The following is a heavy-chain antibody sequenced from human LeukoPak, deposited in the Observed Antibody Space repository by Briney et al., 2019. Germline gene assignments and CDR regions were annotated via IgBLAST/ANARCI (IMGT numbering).Heavy chain of an antibody. CDR1: GFTFDDYT. Sequence: GGSLRLSCAASGFTFDDYTMHWVRQAPGKGLEWVSLISWDGGSTYYADSVKGRFTISRDNSKNSPYLQMNSLRTEDTALYYCAKATRYSDYYMDVWGKGTTVTVSS. CDR3: AKATRYSDYYMDV. V-gene: IGHV3-43*01. J-gene: IGHJ6*03. CDR2: ISWDGGST. D-gene: IGHD2-15*01.